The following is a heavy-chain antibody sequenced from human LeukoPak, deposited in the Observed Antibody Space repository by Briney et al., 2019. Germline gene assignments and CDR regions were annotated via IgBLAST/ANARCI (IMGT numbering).Heavy chain of an antibody. Sequence: PGGSLRLSCAASGFTFSSYWMSWVRQAPGKGLEWVANIKQDGSEKYYVDSVKGRFTISRDNAKNSLYLQMNSLRAEDTAVYYCARDHPITMIVVEAYDAFDIWGQGTMVTVSS. D-gene: IGHD3-22*01. CDR2: IKQDGSEK. CDR1: GFTFSSYW. CDR3: ARDHPITMIVVEAYDAFDI. J-gene: IGHJ3*02. V-gene: IGHV3-7*01.